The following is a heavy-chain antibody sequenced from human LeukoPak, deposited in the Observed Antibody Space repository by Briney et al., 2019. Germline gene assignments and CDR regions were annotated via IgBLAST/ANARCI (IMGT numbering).Heavy chain of an antibody. CDR1: GFTFSSYA. Sequence: GGSLRLSCTASGFTFSSYAMSWVRQAPGKGLEWVSGIGGSGDSSYYADSVKGRFTISRDNSKNTLYLQMNSLRAEDTAVYYCAKVPGTIVGATDTVFGYFDYWGQGTLVTVSS. CDR3: AKVPGTIVGATDTVFGYFDY. D-gene: IGHD1-26*01. V-gene: IGHV3-23*01. J-gene: IGHJ4*02. CDR2: IGGSGDSS.